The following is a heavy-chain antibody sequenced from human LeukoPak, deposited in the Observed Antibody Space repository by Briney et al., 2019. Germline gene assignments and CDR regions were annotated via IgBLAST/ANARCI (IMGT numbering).Heavy chain of an antibody. D-gene: IGHD2-15*01. V-gene: IGHV1-8*02. CDR1: GYTFTGYY. CDR3: ARGQRSGGIIY. J-gene: IGHJ4*02. Sequence: GASVKVSCKASGYTFTGYYMHWVRQATGQGLEWMGWMNPNSGNTGYAQKFQGRVTMTRNTSISTAYMELSSLRSEDTAVYYCARGQRSGGIIYWGQGTLVTVSS. CDR2: MNPNSGNT.